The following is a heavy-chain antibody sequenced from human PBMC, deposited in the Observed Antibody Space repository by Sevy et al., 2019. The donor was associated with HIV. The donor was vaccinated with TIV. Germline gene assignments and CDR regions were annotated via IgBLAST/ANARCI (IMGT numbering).Heavy chain of an antibody. CDR1: GFTFSSYA. CDR2: ISYDGSNK. Sequence: GGSLRLSCAASGFTFSSYAMHWVRQAPGKGLEWVAVISYDGSNKYYADSGKGRFTISRDNSKNTLYLQMNSLRAEDTAVYYCARAVEMATISDYWGQGTLVTVSS. J-gene: IGHJ4*02. D-gene: IGHD5-12*01. V-gene: IGHV3-30*04. CDR3: ARAVEMATISDY.